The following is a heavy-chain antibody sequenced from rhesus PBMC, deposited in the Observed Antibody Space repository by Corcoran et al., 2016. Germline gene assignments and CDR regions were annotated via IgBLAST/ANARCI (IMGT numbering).Heavy chain of an antibody. CDR1: GFTFSSHG. D-gene: IGHD4-17*01. Sequence: EVQLVETGGGLVQPGGSLKLSCAASGFTFSSHGMSGVRQAPGKGREWVSACKRGGGRTSYADSVKGRFTISRDNSKHTLSLQMNSLRAEDTAVYYGAKKGVTKVFDYWGQGVLVTVSS. V-gene: IGHV3S5*01. J-gene: IGHJ4*01. CDR2: CKRGGGRT. CDR3: AKKGVTKVFDY.